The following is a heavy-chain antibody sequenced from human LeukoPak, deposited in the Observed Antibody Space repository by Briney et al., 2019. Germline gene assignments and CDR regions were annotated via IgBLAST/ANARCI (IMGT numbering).Heavy chain of an antibody. J-gene: IGHJ4*02. D-gene: IGHD2-21*02. CDR3: AKVPVVTAPPIDY. CDR2: IGGSGGST. V-gene: IGHV3-23*01. Sequence: GGPLRLSCTASGFTFSSYAMSWVRQAPGKGLEWVSGIGGSGGSTCYAGTVKGRFTISRDNTKNTLYLQMNSLRAEDTAVYYCAKVPVVTAPPIDYWGQGTLVTVSS. CDR1: GFTFSSYA.